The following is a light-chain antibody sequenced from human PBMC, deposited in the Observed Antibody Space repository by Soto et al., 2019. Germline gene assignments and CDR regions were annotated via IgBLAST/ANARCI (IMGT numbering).Light chain of an antibody. CDR2: SNN. Sequence: QSVLTQPPSASGTPGQRGTISCSGRSSNIGSNTVNWYQQLPGTAPKLLFYSNNQRPSGVPDRFSGSKSGTSDSLAISGLQSEDEADYYCATWDDSLNGYVFGTGTKVTVL. CDR3: ATWDDSLNGYV. CDR1: SSNIGSNT. J-gene: IGLJ1*01. V-gene: IGLV1-44*01.